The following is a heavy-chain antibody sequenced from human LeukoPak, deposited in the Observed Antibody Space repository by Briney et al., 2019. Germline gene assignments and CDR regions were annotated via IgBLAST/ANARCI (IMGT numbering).Heavy chain of an antibody. CDR1: GGSLSGYY. J-gene: IGHJ6*03. D-gene: IGHD3-16*01. Sequence: PSETLSLTCAVYGGSLSGYYWSWIRQPPGKGLEWIGEINHSGSTNYNPSLKSRVTISVDTSKNQFSLKLSSVTAADTAVYYCARLTRILWAYYYYMDVWGKGTTVTISS. CDR3: ARLTRILWAYYYYMDV. V-gene: IGHV4-34*01. CDR2: INHSGST.